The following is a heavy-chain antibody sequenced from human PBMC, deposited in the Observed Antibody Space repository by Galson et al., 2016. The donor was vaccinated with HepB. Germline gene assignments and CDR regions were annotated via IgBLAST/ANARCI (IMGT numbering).Heavy chain of an antibody. CDR3: ATPDEGSGRIFDY. Sequence: CAASGFTFTTYWMTWVRQAPGKGLEWVANIKQDGSEKYYVDSVKGRFTISRDNAKNSLYLQMNSLRAEDTAVYYCATPDEGSGRIFDYWGQGTLVTVSS. CDR2: IKQDGSEK. J-gene: IGHJ4*02. D-gene: IGHD2-15*01. V-gene: IGHV3-7*03. CDR1: GFTFTTYW.